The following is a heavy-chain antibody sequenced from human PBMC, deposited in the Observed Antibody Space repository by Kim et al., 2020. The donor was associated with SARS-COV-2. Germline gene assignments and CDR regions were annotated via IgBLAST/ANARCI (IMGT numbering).Heavy chain of an antibody. Sequence: GGSLRLSCAASGFTFSSYAMSWVRQAPGKGLEWVSAISGSGGSTYYADSVKGRFTISRDNSKNTLYLQMNSLRAEDTAVYYCAKAGSRYSRIVRYYFDYWGQGTLVTVSS. J-gene: IGHJ4*02. V-gene: IGHV3-23*01. CDR1: GFTFSSYA. CDR2: ISGSGGST. D-gene: IGHD1-26*01. CDR3: AKAGSRYSRIVRYYFDY.